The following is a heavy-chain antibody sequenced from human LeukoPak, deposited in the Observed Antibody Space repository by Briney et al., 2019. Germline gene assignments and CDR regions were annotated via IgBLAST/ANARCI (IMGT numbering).Heavy chain of an antibody. V-gene: IGHV3-30-3*01. J-gene: IGHJ4*02. CDR2: ISYDGSNK. CDR3: ARDGSLRGLTYFDY. CDR1: GFTFSSNA. Sequence: GRSLRLSCAASGFTFSSNAMHWVRQAPGKGLEWVAVISYDGSNKYYADSVKGRFTISRDNSKNTLYLQMNSLRAEDTAVYYCARDGSLRGLTYFDYWGQGTLVTVSS. D-gene: IGHD2-21*01.